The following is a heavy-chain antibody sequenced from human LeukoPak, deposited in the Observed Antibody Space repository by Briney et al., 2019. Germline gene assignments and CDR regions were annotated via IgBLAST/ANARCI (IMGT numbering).Heavy chain of an antibody. V-gene: IGHV1-8*01. J-gene: IGHJ6*03. Sequence: ASVKVSCKASGYTFTSYDINWVRQATGQGLEWMGWMNPNSGNTGCAQKFQGRVTMTRNTSISTAYMELSSLRSEDTAVYYCARVSVLSYYYYYYMDVWGKGTTVTISS. CDR1: GYTFTSYD. CDR2: MNPNSGNT. CDR3: ARVSVLSYYYYYYMDV. D-gene: IGHD6-25*01.